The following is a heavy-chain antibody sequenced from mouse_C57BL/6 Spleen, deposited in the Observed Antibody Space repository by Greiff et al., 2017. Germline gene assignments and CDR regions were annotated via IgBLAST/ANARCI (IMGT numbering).Heavy chain of an antibody. CDR1: GFTFSDYG. CDR2: ISSGSSTI. V-gene: IGHV5-17*01. D-gene: IGHD3-3*01. J-gene: IGHJ4*01. Sequence: EVQLVESGGGLVKPGGSLKLSCAASGFTFSDYGMHWVRQAPEKGLEWVAYISSGSSTIYYANTVKGRFTISRDNAKNTLFLHMTSLRSEDTAMYYCARGQDNYTMDYWGQGTSVTVST. CDR3: ARGQDNYTMDY.